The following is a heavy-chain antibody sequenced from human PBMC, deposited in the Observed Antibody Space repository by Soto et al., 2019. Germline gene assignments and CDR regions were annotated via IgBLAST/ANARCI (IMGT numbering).Heavy chain of an antibody. V-gene: IGHV3-7*01. D-gene: IGHD5-18*01. CDR2: IKPDGSEK. CDR1: GFRFTRDW. Sequence: PGGSLRLSCAAAGFRFTRDWISWVRQAPGEGLQWVATIKPDGSEKYYLDSVEGRFTISIDNAKNSVYLELNSLRADDTAVYYCARDQPGYSYGYGLGYWGQGTLVTGSS. J-gene: IGHJ4*02. CDR3: ARDQPGYSYGYGLGY.